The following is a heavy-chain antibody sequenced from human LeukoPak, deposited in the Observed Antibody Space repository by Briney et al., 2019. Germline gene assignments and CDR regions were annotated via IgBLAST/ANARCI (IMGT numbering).Heavy chain of an antibody. V-gene: IGHV4-59*01. CDR1: GGSISSYY. CDR2: IYYSGST. CDR3: ARVFPEQQLVNIAWFDP. J-gene: IGHJ5*02. D-gene: IGHD6-13*01. Sequence: SATLSLTCTVSGGSISSYYWSWIRPPPGKGLEWIGYIYYSGSTNYNPSLKSRVTISVDTSKNQFSLKLSSVTAADTAVYYCARVFPEQQLVNIAWFDPWGQGTLVTVSS.